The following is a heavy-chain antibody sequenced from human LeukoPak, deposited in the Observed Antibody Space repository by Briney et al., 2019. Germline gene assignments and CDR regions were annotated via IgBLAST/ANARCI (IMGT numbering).Heavy chain of an antibody. CDR3: AKNRYCSTTSCSQGGFDI. CDR2: ISGSGDT. D-gene: IGHD2-2*01. CDR1: GFTVSNNY. J-gene: IGHJ3*02. V-gene: IGHV3-23*01. Sequence: GGSLRLSCAASGFTVSNNYMMWVRQAPGKGLEWVSTISGSGDTYYADSVKGRFTISRDNSKNTVYLQMNSLRAEDTAVYYCAKNRYCSTTSCSQGGFDIWGHGTVVTVSS.